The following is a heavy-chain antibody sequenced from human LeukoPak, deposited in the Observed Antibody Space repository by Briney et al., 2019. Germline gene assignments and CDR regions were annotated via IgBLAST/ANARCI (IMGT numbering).Heavy chain of an antibody. CDR1: GYTFTGYY. CDR3: ARDESVRADGYQSY. Sequence: ASVKVSCKASGYTFTGYYMHWVRQAPGQGLEWMGWINPNSGGTNYAQKFQGRVTTTRDTSISTAYMELSRLRSDDTAVYYCARDESVRADGYQSYWGQGTLVTVSS. J-gene: IGHJ4*02. CDR2: INPNSGGT. D-gene: IGHD3-22*01. V-gene: IGHV1-2*02.